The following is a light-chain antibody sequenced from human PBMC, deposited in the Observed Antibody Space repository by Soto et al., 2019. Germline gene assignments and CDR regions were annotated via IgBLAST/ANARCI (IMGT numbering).Light chain of an antibody. CDR1: QGITTY. J-gene: IGKJ5*01. Sequence: MPHFPATLPMSPGQRVTLSCRAGQGITTYFTWYQQKPGQAPRLLIYDVSSRATGVPSRFSGTGSETDFTLTISSLQSEDSAIYYCQQYNNWPFSFGQGTRLE. CDR2: DVS. V-gene: IGKV3-15*01. CDR3: QQYNNWPFS.